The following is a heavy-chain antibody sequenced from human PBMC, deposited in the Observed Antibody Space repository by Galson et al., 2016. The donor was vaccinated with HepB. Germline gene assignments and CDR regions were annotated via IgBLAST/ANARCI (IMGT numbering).Heavy chain of an antibody. J-gene: IGHJ4*02. V-gene: IGHV3-21*01. D-gene: IGHD3-16*01. CDR1: GFTFSSYS. Sequence: SLRLSCAASGFTFSSYSMNWVRQAPGKGLEWVSSISSSSSYIYYADSVKGRFTISGDNAKNSLYLQMNSLRAEDTAVYYCARVWGGGLDYWGQGTLVTVSS. CDR3: ARVWGGGLDY. CDR2: ISSSSSYI.